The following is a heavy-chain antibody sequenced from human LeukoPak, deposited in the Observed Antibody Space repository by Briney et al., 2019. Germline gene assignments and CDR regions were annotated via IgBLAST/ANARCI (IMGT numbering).Heavy chain of an antibody. D-gene: IGHD1-26*01. CDR3: ARGESGSYYY. CDR1: GFTFSGYW. CDR2: ISSDGSST. Sequence: GGSLRLSCAASGFTFSGYWMHWVRQAPGKGLVWVSRISSDGSSTSYADSVKGRFTISRDNAKNTLYLQMTSLRAEDTAVHYCARGESGSYYYWGQGTLVTVSS. V-gene: IGHV3-74*01. J-gene: IGHJ4*02.